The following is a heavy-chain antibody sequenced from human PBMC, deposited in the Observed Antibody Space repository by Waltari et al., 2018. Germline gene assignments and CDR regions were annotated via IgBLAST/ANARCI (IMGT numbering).Heavy chain of an antibody. CDR3: AKDVTRDYDYGMDV. CDR2: SSGSGGRT. J-gene: IGHJ6*02. CDR1: GFTFSSYA. D-gene: IGHD4-4*01. Sequence: EVQLLESGGGLVQPGGSLRLSCAASGFTFSSYAMSWVRQAAGKGLEWVSASSGSGGRTYCADAVKGRFTISRNNSKNTLYLQMNSLRAEDTAVYYGAKDVTRDYDYGMDVWGQGTTVTVSS. V-gene: IGHV3-23*01.